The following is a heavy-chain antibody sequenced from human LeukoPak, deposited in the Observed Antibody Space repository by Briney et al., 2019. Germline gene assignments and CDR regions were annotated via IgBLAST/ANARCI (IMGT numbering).Heavy chain of an antibody. Sequence: PGGPLRLPCAVSGFTFDDYGMSWVRQAPGKGLEWVSGINRNGSSTGYADSVKGRFTISRDNAKNSLYLQMSSLSAEDTALYYCARDPPDRWNFENNCFDPRGQGTLVTVSS. CDR3: ARDPPDRWNFENNCFDP. CDR2: INRNGSST. J-gene: IGHJ5*02. CDR1: GFTFDDYG. V-gene: IGHV3-20*04. D-gene: IGHD1-7*01.